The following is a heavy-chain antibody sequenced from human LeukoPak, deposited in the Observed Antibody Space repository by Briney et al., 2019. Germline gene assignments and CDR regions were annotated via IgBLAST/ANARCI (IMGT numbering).Heavy chain of an antibody. D-gene: IGHD3-22*01. J-gene: IGHJ1*01. CDR1: GFTFSSYE. Sequence: GGSLRLSCAASGFTFSSYEMNWVRQAPGKGLEWVSYISSSGSTIYYADSVKGRFTISRDNAKNSLYLQMNSLRAEDTAVYYCARGGGVVALQRWGQGPLVTVSS. CDR3: ARGGGVVALQR. CDR2: ISSSGSTI. V-gene: IGHV3-48*03.